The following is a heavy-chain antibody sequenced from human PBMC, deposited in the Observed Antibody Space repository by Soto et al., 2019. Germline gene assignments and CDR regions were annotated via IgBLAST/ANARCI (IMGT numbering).Heavy chain of an antibody. CDR2: ISAYNGNT. CDR3: ARQAISITRAAHKCIDP. D-gene: IGHD3-3*01. CDR1: GYTFTTFS. J-gene: IGHJ5*02. V-gene: IGHV1-18*01. Sequence: ASLTVSCKASGYTFTTFSINRVRQATGQGLEWMGWISAYNGNTDYAQNLQGRVTMTTDRSMRTAYMELRGLRSDDTAIHYCARQAISITRAAHKCIDPLGQGTLVPVSS.